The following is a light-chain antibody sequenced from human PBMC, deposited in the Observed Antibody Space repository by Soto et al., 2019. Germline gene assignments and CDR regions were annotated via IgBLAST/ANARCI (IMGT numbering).Light chain of an antibody. CDR2: KAS. V-gene: IGKV1-5*03. CDR1: HSISSW. CDR3: QQYNSYSWT. Sequence: DIPMTQSPSTLSASVGDRVTITCRASHSISSWLAWYQQKPGKAPKLLIYKASSLESGVPSRFSGSGSGTEFTLTISSLQPDDFATYYCQQYNSYSWTFGQGTKVEIK. J-gene: IGKJ1*01.